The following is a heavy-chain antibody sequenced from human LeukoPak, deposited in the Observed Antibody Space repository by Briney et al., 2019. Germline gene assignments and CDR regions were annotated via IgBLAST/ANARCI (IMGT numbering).Heavy chain of an antibody. J-gene: IGHJ5*02. CDR2: INHSGST. V-gene: IGHV4-34*01. D-gene: IGHD5-12*01. CDR3: ATSNSGYDWEMWFDP. Sequence: PSETLSLTCAVYGGSFSGYYWSWIRQPPGKGLEWIGEINHSGSTNYNPSLKSRVTISVDTSKNQFSLKLSSVTAADTAVYYCATSNSGYDWEMWFDPWGQGTLVTVSS. CDR1: GGSFSGYY.